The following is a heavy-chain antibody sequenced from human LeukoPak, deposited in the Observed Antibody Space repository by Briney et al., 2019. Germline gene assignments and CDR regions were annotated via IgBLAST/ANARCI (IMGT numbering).Heavy chain of an antibody. V-gene: IGHV4-4*07. CDR1: GGSISSYY. D-gene: IGHD4-17*01. Sequence: SETLSLTCTVSGGSISSYYWSWIRQPAGKGLEWIGRIYTSGSTNHNPSLKSRVTMSVDTSKNQFSLKLSSVTAADTAVYYCARESADYGDRYYYGMDVWGQGTTVTVSS. J-gene: IGHJ6*02. CDR2: IYTSGST. CDR3: ARESADYGDRYYYGMDV.